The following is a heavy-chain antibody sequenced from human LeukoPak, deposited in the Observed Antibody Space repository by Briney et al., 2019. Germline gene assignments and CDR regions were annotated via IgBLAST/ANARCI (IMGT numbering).Heavy chain of an antibody. CDR1: GGTFSSYA. CDR2: IIPIFGTA. V-gene: IGHV1-69*01. J-gene: IGHJ5*02. Sequence: GSSVKVSCKASGGTFSSYAISWVRQAPGQGLEWMGGIIPIFGTANYAQKFQGRVTITADESTSTAYMELSSLRSEDTAVYYCATPYRNSGSYYTYWFDPWGQGTLVTVSS. D-gene: IGHD1-26*01. CDR3: ATPYRNSGSYYTYWFDP.